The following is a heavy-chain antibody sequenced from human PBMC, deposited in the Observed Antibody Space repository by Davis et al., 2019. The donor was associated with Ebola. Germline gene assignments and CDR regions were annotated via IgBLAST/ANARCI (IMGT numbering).Heavy chain of an antibody. Sequence: GGSLRLSCAASGFTFSSYWMSWVRQAPGKGLEWVANINQDGSEKYYVDSVKGRFTISRDNAKNSLYLQMNSLRAEDTAVYYCARDLRIAVAPVGYWGQGTLVTVSS. CDR2: INQDGSEK. CDR3: ARDLRIAVAPVGY. J-gene: IGHJ4*02. CDR1: GFTFSSYW. D-gene: IGHD6-19*01. V-gene: IGHV3-7*01.